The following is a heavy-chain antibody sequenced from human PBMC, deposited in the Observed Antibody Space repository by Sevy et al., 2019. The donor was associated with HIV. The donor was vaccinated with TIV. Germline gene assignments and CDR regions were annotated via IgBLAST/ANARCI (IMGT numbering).Heavy chain of an antibody. CDR2: ISWNSGSI. V-gene: IGHV3-9*03. CDR3: ANGLGVYYSYAMDV. Sequence: GGSLRLSCAASGFNFDDYAMHWVRQAPGKGLEWVSGISWNSGSIGYADSVKGRFNISRDNAKKSLFLQMNSLSIEDMDLYYCANGLGVYYSYAMDVWGQGTTVTVSS. J-gene: IGHJ6*02. CDR1: GFNFDDYA.